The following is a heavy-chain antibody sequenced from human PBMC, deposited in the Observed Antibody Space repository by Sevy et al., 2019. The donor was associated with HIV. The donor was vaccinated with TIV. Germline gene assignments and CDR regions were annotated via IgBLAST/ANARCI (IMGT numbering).Heavy chain of an antibody. Sequence: SETLSLTCAVSGGSISSGGYSWSWIRQPPGKGLEWIGYIYHSGSTYYNPSLKSRVTISADRSKNQFSLKLSSVTAADTAVYYCARGGDTGYDTNFDYWGQGTLVTVSS. CDR2: IYHSGST. V-gene: IGHV4-30-2*01. J-gene: IGHJ4*02. D-gene: IGHD5-12*01. CDR1: GGSISSGGYS. CDR3: ARGGDTGYDTNFDY.